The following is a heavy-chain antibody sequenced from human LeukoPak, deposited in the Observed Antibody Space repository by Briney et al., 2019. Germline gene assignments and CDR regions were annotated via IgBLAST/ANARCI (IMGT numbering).Heavy chain of an antibody. CDR3: ARHSSAALDY. D-gene: IGHD3-22*01. Sequence: GGSLRLSCAASGFTFSSYGMHWVRQAPGKGLEWVAVISYDGSNKYYADSVKGRFTISRDNSKNTLYLQMNSLRAEDTAVYYCARHSSAALDYWGQGTLVTVSS. V-gene: IGHV3-30*03. CDR1: GFTFSSYG. J-gene: IGHJ4*02. CDR2: ISYDGSNK.